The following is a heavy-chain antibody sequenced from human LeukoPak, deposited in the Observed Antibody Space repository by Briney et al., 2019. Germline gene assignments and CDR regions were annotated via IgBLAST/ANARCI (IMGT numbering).Heavy chain of an antibody. D-gene: IGHD6-13*01. Sequence: GASVKVSCKASGYTFTSYGISWVRQAPGQGLEWMGWISAYNGNTNYAQKLQGRVTMTTDTSTSTASMELSSLRSDDTAVYYCARDQGSSSWNYYYGMDVWGQGTTVTVSS. CDR3: ARDQGSSSWNYYYGMDV. CDR1: GYTFTSYG. V-gene: IGHV1-18*01. J-gene: IGHJ6*02. CDR2: ISAYNGNT.